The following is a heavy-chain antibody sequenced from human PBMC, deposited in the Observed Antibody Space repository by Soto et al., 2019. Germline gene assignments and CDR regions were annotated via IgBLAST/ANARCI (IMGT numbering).Heavy chain of an antibody. D-gene: IGHD6-19*01. V-gene: IGHV3-23*01. CDR3: AKDLFGVSSGWYSQYFDY. J-gene: IGHJ4*02. Sequence: GGSLRLSCAASGFTFSSYAMSWVRQAPGKGLEWVSAISGSGGSTYYADSVKGRFTISRDNSKNTLYLQMNSLRAEDTAVYYCAKDLFGVSSGWYSQYFDYWGQGTLVTVSS. CDR1: GFTFSSYA. CDR2: ISGSGGST.